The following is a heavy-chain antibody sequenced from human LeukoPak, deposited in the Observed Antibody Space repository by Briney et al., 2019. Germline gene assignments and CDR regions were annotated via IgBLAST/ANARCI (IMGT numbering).Heavy chain of an antibody. D-gene: IGHD2/OR15-2a*01. CDR2: IHYSGST. CDR3: ARERWGTTPNYFDY. V-gene: IGHV4-31*03. CDR1: GGSISSGGYY. J-gene: IGHJ4*02. Sequence: SETLSLTCTLSGGSISSGGYYWSWIRQHPGKGLEWIGYIHYSGSTYYNPSLKSRVTTSVDTSKNQFSLKLSSVTAADTAVYYCARERWGTTPNYFDYWGQGTLVTVSS.